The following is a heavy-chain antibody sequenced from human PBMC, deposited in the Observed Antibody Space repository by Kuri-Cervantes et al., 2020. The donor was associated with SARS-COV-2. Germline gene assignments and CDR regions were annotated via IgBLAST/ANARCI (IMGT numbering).Heavy chain of an antibody. J-gene: IGHJ5*02. Sequence: SETLSPTCAVSGYSISSGCYWGWIRQPPGKGLEWIGYIYYSGSTNYNPSLKSRVTTSVDTSKNQFSLKLSSVTAADTAVYYCAREEYCSSTSCYKSSWFDPWGQGTLVTVSS. V-gene: IGHV4-61*01. CDR2: IYYSGST. CDR1: GYSISSGCY. CDR3: AREEYCSSTSCYKSSWFDP. D-gene: IGHD2-2*02.